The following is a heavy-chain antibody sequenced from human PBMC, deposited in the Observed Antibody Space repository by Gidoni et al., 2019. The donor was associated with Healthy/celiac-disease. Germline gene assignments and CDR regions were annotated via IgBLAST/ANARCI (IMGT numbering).Heavy chain of an antibody. CDR2: ISAYNGNT. J-gene: IGHJ5*02. CDR3: ARDRVSSAGNWFDP. CDR1: GYTFTSYG. V-gene: IGHV1-18*01. Sequence: QFPLVQLGAEVTKPGASVKVSCTASGYTFTSYGIRWLRQAPGQGLEWMGWISAYNGNTNYAQKLQGRVTMTTDTSTSTAYMELRSLRSDDTAVYYCARDRVSSAGNWFDPWGQGTLVTVSS. D-gene: IGHD6-25*01.